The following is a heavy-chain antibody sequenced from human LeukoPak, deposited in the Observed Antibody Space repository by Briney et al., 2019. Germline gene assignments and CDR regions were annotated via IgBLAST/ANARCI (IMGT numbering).Heavy chain of an antibody. CDR2: FDPGAGEI. CDR1: GDTLRELT. Sequence: GAPVKVSCKVFGDTLRELTMHWVRQAPGNGLEWRGGFDPGAGEILYAQQFQGRVTMTEDTSTDTAYMGLTSLRSEDSGVYFCAAGGIYSLLDYWGQGTLVTVSS. CDR3: AAGGIYSLLDY. D-gene: IGHD3-10*01. V-gene: IGHV1-24*01. J-gene: IGHJ4*02.